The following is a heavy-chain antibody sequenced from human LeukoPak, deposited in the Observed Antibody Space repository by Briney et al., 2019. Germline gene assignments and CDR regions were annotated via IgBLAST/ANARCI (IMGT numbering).Heavy chain of an antibody. CDR2: ISYDGTYK. CDR3: AKDRDSSWYSGCFDY. D-gene: IGHD6-13*01. V-gene: IGHV3-30*18. CDR1: GFTFTSYG. Sequence: GGSLRLSCAASGFTFTSYGMHWVCQAPGKGLEWMAVISYDGTYKYYAGSVRGRFTISRDDSKNTLYLQTNSLRAEDTAVYYCAKDRDSSWYSGCFDYWGQGTLVTVSS. J-gene: IGHJ4*02.